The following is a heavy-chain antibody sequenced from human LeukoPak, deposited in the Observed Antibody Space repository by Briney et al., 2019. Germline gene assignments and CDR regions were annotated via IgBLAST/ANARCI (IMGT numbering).Heavy chain of an antibody. CDR3: ARLADIVVVPAASPFDY. Sequence: GESLKISCTASGYSFTTYWIGWVRPMPGEGLEWMGIIYPGDSDTRYSPSFQGQVTISADKSISTAYLQWSSLKASDTAMYYCARLADIVVVPAASPFDYWGQGTLVTVSS. CDR2: IYPGDSDT. D-gene: IGHD2-2*01. CDR1: GYSFTTYW. J-gene: IGHJ4*02. V-gene: IGHV5-51*01.